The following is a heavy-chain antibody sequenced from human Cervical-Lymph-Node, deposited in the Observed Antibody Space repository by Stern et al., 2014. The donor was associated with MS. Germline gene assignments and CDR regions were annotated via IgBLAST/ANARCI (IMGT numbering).Heavy chain of an antibody. J-gene: IGHJ6*02. CDR3: ARMGLGYQPVVDDYYYVRDV. Sequence: QVTLKESGPALVKPTQTLTLTCTFSGFSLSTSGMCVSWIRQPPGKALEWLALIDWGDDKYYSTSLKTRLPLSKDTSTHQGGLTMTNMDPVNTATYYLARMGLGYQPVVDDYYYVRDVGGQGTPVPVS. D-gene: IGHD2-15*01. CDR2: IDWGDDK. CDR1: GFSLSTSGMC. V-gene: IGHV2-70*01.